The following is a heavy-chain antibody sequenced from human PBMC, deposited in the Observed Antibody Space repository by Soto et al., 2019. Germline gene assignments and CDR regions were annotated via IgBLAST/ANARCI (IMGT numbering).Heavy chain of an antibody. Sequence: GGSLRLSCAASGFTFISYAMSWVRQAPGKGLEWVSAISGSGGSTYYADSVKGRFTISRDNSKNTLYLQMNSLRAEDTAVYYCAKDQEMATAYYFDYWGQGTLVTVSS. CDR3: AKDQEMATAYYFDY. J-gene: IGHJ4*02. V-gene: IGHV3-23*01. CDR2: ISGSGGST. CDR1: GFTFISYA. D-gene: IGHD5-18*01.